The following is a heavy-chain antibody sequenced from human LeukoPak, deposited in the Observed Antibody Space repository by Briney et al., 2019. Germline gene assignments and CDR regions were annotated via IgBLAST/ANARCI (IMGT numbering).Heavy chain of an antibody. CDR1: GGSISSYY. CDR3: ARVTSYYDSSGYQFYFDY. V-gene: IGHV4-59*01. J-gene: IGHJ4*02. Sequence: SETLSLTCTVSGGSISSYYWSWIRQPPGKGLEWVGYIYYSGSTNYNPSLTSRVTISVDTSKNQFSLKLSSVTAADTAVYYCARVTSYYDSSGYQFYFDYWGQGTLVTVSS. CDR2: IYYSGST. D-gene: IGHD3-22*01.